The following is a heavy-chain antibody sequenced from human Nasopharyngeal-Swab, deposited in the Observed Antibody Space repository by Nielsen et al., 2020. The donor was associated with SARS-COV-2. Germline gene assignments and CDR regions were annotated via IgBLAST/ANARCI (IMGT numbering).Heavy chain of an antibody. D-gene: IGHD6-13*01. CDR2: IIPIFGTA. CDR1: GGTFSSYA. Sequence: SVKVSCKASGGTFSSYAISWVRQAPGQGLEWMGGIIPIFGTANYAQKFQGRVTITADESTSTAYMELRSLRSDDTAVYYCARALGIAAAGTSSLYGYWGQGTLVTVSS. V-gene: IGHV1-69*13. CDR3: ARALGIAAAGTSSLYGY. J-gene: IGHJ4*02.